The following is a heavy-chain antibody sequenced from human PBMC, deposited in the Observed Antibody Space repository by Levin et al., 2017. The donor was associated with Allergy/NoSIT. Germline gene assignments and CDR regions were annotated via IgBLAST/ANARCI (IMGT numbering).Heavy chain of an antibody. CDR2: IGAAGNT. CDR1: GSSFSTYN. D-gene: IGHD3-16*01. J-gene: IGHJ4*02. Sequence: GGSLRLSCVASGSSFSTYNLNWVRQAPGKGLEWVSYIGAAGNTHYPDSVKGRFTISRDNAENSVFLQMHSLRAEDTAVYYCVRDYDYAMDYWGQGTLVTVSS. V-gene: IGHV3-48*01. CDR3: VRDYDYAMDY.